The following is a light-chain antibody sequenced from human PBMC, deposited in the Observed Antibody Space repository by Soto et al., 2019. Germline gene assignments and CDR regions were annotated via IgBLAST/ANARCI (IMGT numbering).Light chain of an antibody. CDR3: LQYNDYPLS. Sequence: DIQMTQSPSTLSASVGDRVTITCRASQNINRWLAWYQQRPGKAPNLLIHKASTLEVGVPSRFSGSASGTEFTLTISSLQPDDFAVYFCLQYNDYPLSFGGGTKVEIK. CDR2: KAS. J-gene: IGKJ4*01. CDR1: QNINRW. V-gene: IGKV1-5*03.